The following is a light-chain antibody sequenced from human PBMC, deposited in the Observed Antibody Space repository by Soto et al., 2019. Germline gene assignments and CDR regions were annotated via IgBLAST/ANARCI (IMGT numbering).Light chain of an antibody. Sequence: QSVLTQPRSVSGSPGQSVTISCTGTGGDVGGYNYVSWYQQHPGKAPRLMIYDVTNRPSGVPDRFSGSKSGNTASLTISGLQAEDEADYYCCSYAGTYLVLGGGTKLTVL. CDR1: GGDVGGYNY. V-gene: IGLV2-11*01. CDR2: DVT. CDR3: CSYAGTYLV. J-gene: IGLJ3*02.